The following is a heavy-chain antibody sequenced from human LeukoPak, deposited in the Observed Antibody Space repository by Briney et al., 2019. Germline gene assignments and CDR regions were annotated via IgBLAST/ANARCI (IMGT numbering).Heavy chain of an antibody. CDR3: ARVGYYYDSSGSAFDY. CDR1: GYSFTSYW. CDR2: IYPGDSDT. Sequence: GESLQISCKGSGYSFTSYWIGWVRQMPGKGLEWMGIIYPGDSDTRYSPSFQGQVTISADKSISTAYLQWSSLKASDTAMYYCARVGYYYDSSGSAFDYWGQGTLVTVSS. J-gene: IGHJ4*02. D-gene: IGHD3-22*01. V-gene: IGHV5-51*01.